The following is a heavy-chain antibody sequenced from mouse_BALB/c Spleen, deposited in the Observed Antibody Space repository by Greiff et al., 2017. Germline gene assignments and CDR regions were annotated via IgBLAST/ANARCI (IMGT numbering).Heavy chain of an antibody. D-gene: IGHD2-4*01. CDR1: GFAFSSYW. V-gene: IGHV4-1*02. J-gene: IGHJ3*01. Sequence: EVKLLESGGGLVQPGGSLKLSCAASGFAFSSYWMSWVRQAPGKGLEWIGEINPDSSTINYTPSLKDKFIISRDNAKNTLYLQMSKVRSEDTALYYCARRTMIEGTYWGQGTLVTVSA. CDR3: ARRTMIEGTY. CDR2: INPDSSTI.